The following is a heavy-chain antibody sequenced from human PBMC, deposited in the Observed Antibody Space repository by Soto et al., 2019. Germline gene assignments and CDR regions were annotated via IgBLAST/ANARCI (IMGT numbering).Heavy chain of an antibody. CDR2: ISGSGGST. D-gene: IGHD3-3*01. CDR3: AKAVPRLRFLEWLPNYYYYGMDV. CDR1: GFTFSSYA. Sequence: PGGSLRLSCAASGFTFSSYAMSWVRQAPGKGLEWVSAISGSGGSTYYADSVKGRFTISRDNSKNTLYLQMDSLRAEDTAVYYCAKAVPRLRFLEWLPNYYYYGMDVWGQGTTVTVS. J-gene: IGHJ6*02. V-gene: IGHV3-23*01.